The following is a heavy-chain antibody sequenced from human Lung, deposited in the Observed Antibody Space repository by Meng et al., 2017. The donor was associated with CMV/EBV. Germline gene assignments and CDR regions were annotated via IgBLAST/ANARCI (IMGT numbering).Heavy chain of an antibody. D-gene: IGHD1-7*01. J-gene: IGHJ4*02. CDR2: INPNSGGT. CDR3: ARDLDWNYEY. CDR1: GYTFTGYY. V-gene: IGHV1-2*02. Sequence: ASXXVSCKASGYTFTGYYMHWVRQAPGQGLEWRGWINPNSGGTNYAQKFQGRVTMTRDTSISTAYMELSRLRSDDTAVYYCARDLDWNYEYWGQGTLVTVSS.